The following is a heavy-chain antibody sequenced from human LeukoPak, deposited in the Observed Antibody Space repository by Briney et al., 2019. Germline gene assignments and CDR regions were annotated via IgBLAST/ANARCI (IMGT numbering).Heavy chain of an antibody. CDR1: GYSFTDYW. V-gene: IGHV5-51*01. Sequence: HGESLKTSCKASGYSFTDYWIVWVRQMPGKGLEWMGAIYPGDSDTRYSPSLDGQVTISADKSVSTTYLQWSSLQASDTAMYYCARPSSLYGGTSEDYWGQGTLVTVSS. D-gene: IGHD4-23*01. CDR3: ARPSSLYGGTSEDY. CDR2: IYPGDSDT. J-gene: IGHJ4*02.